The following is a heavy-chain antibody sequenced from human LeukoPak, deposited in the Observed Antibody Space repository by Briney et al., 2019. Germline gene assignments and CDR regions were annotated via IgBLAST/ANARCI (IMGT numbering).Heavy chain of an antibody. CDR1: GFTFSSYS. Sequence: GGSLRLSGAASGFTFSSYSMNWVRQAPGKGLEWVSSISSSSSYIYYADSVKGRFTISRDNAKNSLYLQMNSLRAEDTAVYYCAREGHPTGYFDYWGQGTLVTVSS. CDR3: AREGHPTGYFDY. CDR2: ISSSSSYI. V-gene: IGHV3-21*01. J-gene: IGHJ4*02. D-gene: IGHD4-17*01.